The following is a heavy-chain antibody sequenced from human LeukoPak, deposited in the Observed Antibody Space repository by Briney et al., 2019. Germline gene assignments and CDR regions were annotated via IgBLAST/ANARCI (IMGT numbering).Heavy chain of an antibody. V-gene: IGHV3-7*01. CDR1: GFTFSSYW. D-gene: IGHD4-23*01. Sequence: GGSLRLSCAASGFTFSSYWMNWVRQAPGKGLEWVANIKQDGSEKYYVDSVKGRFTISRDNAKNSLYLQMNSLRAEDTAVYYCARDDGGNFNDAFDIWGQGTMVTVSS. CDR3: ARDDGGNFNDAFDI. CDR2: IKQDGSEK. J-gene: IGHJ3*02.